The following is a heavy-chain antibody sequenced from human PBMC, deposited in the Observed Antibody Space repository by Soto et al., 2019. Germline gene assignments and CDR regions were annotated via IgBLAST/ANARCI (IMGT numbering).Heavy chain of an antibody. D-gene: IGHD3-10*01. CDR2: IATYNSNR. V-gene: IGHV1-18*01. Sequence: HLVQSGPEVKKPGASITVSCKTSGDTFTNFGPSWVRQAPGQGLEWMGWIATYNSNRNYAQKFQGRLTLTTDTSTSTAYMELKNLGYDDTAVYYCARVVRGVVNWFDPWGQGTLVTVSS. CDR3: ARVVRGVVNWFDP. CDR1: GDTFTNFG. J-gene: IGHJ5*02.